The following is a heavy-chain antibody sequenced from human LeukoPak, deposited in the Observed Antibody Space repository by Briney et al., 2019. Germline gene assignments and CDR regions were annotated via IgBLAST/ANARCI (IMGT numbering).Heavy chain of an antibody. D-gene: IGHD3-10*01. CDR2: INPSGGST. CDR1: GYTLTELS. Sequence: ASVKVSCKVSGYTLTELSMHWVRQAPGKGLEWMGIINPSGGSTSYAQKFQGRVTMTRDTSTSTVYMELSSLRSEDTAVYYCARDQTGYYGMDVWGQGTTVTVSS. V-gene: IGHV1-46*01. J-gene: IGHJ6*02. CDR3: ARDQTGYYGMDV.